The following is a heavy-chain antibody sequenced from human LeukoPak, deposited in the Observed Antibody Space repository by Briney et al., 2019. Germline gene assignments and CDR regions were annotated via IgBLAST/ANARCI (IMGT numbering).Heavy chain of an antibody. CDR3: ARLRTEYSSSSTRDYYYMDV. D-gene: IGHD6-6*01. CDR1: GYSFTSYW. CDR2: IYPGDSDT. V-gene: IGHV5-51*01. J-gene: IGHJ6*03. Sequence: GESLKISCKGSGYSFTSYWIGWVRQMPGKGLEWMGIIYPGDSDTRYSPSFQGQVTISADKSISTAYLQWSSLKASDTAMYYCARLRTEYSSSSTRDYYYMDVWGKGTTVTVSS.